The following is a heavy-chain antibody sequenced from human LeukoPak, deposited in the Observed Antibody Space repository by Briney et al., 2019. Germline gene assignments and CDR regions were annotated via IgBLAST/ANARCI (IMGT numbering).Heavy chain of an antibody. V-gene: IGHV1-69*06. J-gene: IGHJ4*02. Sequence: ASVKVSCKASGGTFSSYAISWVRQAPGQGLEWMGGIIPICGTANYAQKFQGRVTITADKSTSTAYMELSSLRSEDTAVYYCARDAGYYGSGSRTFDYWGQGTLSPSP. CDR1: GGTFSSYA. CDR2: IIPICGTA. D-gene: IGHD3-10*01. CDR3: ARDAGYYGSGSRTFDY.